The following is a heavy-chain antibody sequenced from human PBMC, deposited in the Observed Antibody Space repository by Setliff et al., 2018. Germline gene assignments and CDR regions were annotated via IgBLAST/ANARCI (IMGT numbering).Heavy chain of an antibody. J-gene: IGHJ4*02. V-gene: IGHV1-69*10. CDR2: IIPVLGMT. CDR3: ARPRSPKISIFGVTPFDY. D-gene: IGHD3-3*01. CDR1: GDPFNAYG. Sequence: SVKVSCKASGDPFNAYGVSWVRQAPGQGLEWMGAIIPVLGMTDYAQKFQGRITITADKSTSTAYMELSGLRSDDTAVYFCARPRSPKISIFGVTPFDYWGQGTLVTVSS.